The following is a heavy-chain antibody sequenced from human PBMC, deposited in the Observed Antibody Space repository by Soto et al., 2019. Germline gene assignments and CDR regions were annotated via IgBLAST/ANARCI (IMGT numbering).Heavy chain of an antibody. D-gene: IGHD6-19*01. CDR1: GYSFTSYW. V-gene: IGHV5-10-1*01. CDR2: IDPSDSYT. J-gene: IGHJ5*02. CDR3: ARHAGGRYNWFDP. Sequence: GESLKISCKGSGYSFTSYWISWVRQMPGKGLEWMGRIDPSDSYTNYSPSFQGHVTISADKSISTAYLQWSSLKASDTAMYYCARHAGGRYNWFDPWGQGTLVTVSS.